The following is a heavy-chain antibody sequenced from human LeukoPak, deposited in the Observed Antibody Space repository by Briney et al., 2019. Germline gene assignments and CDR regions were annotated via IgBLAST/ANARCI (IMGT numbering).Heavy chain of an antibody. V-gene: IGHV4-59*12. D-gene: IGHD2/OR15-2a*01. CDR1: GDSITSYY. Sequence: PSETLSLTCTVSGDSITSYYWYWFRQPPGTELEWIACIYYSGITYYNPSLKSRVTISLDTSQNHFSLRLSSVTAADTAVYYCAREGIVRTYDQWGQGILVTVSS. CDR2: IYYSGIT. CDR3: AREGIVRTYDQ. J-gene: IGHJ4*02.